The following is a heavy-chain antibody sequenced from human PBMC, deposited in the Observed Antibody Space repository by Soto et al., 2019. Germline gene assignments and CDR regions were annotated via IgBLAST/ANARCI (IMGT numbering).Heavy chain of an antibody. Sequence: AAVKVSCKSSGYTFTGYYMHWVRQAPGQGLEWMGWINPNSGGTNYAQKFQGRVTMTRDTSISTAYMELSRLRSDDTAVYYCARTPSPALTRSYVRHYGLAFRGQGTTVTVSS. V-gene: IGHV1-2*02. CDR3: ARTPSPALTRSYVRHYGLAF. CDR2: INPNSGGT. J-gene: IGHJ6*02. D-gene: IGHD3-16*01. CDR1: GYTFTGYY.